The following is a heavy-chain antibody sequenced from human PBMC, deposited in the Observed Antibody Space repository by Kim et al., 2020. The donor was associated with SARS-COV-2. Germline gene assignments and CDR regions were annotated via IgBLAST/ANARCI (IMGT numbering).Heavy chain of an antibody. Sequence: GGSLRLSCAASGFTFSIYAMSWVRQAPGKGLEWVSVIYSGGSSTYYADSVKGRFTISRDNSKNTLYLQMNSLRAEDTAVYYCAKPPSTTVVTPFGRERGSDAEYFQHWGQGTLVTVSS. V-gene: IGHV3-23*03. CDR2: IYSGGSST. D-gene: IGHD4-17*01. J-gene: IGHJ1*01. CDR1: GFTFSIYA. CDR3: AKPPSTTVVTPFGRERGSDAEYFQH.